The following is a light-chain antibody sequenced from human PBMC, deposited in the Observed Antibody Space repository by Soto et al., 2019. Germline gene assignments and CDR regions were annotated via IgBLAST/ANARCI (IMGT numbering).Light chain of an antibody. CDR2: EGS. CDR3: CSYAGSSTWV. CDR1: SSDVGSYNH. V-gene: IGLV2-23*01. Sequence: QSALTQPASVSGSPGQSITISCTGTSSDVGSYNHVSWYQQHPGKAPKLMIYEGSKRPSGVSKRFSGSKSGNTASLTISGLQAEDEADYYCCSYAGSSTWVFGGGTKLTVL. J-gene: IGLJ3*02.